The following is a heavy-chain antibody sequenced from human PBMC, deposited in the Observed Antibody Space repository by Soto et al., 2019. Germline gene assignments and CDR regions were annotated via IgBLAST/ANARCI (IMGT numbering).Heavy chain of an antibody. CDR3: ARGLPLSGNFWNGYDYFDS. J-gene: IGHJ4*02. D-gene: IGHD3-3*01. CDR1: GGSCSGYY. CDR2: INHSGGT. V-gene: IGHV4-34*01. Sequence: PSETLSVTCAVSGGSCSGYYWSWIRQSPGKGLEWIGDINHSGGTNYNPSLKSRVTIPGDTSRSQFSLRLSSVTAADTAVYYCARGLPLSGNFWNGYDYFDSWGLGTLVTVSS.